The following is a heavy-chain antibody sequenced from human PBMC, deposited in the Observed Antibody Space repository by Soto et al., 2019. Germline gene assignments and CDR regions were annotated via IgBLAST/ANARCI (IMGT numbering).Heavy chain of an antibody. CDR1: GLTFSSYA. Sequence: QVQLVESGGGVVQPGRSLRLSCAASGLTFSSYAMHWVRQAPGKGLEWVAVISYDGSNKYYADSVKGRFTISRDNSKNTLYLQMNSLRAEDTAVYYCASLDYGDDLDYWGQGTLVTVSS. D-gene: IGHD4-17*01. CDR2: ISYDGSNK. V-gene: IGHV3-30-3*01. CDR3: ASLDYGDDLDY. J-gene: IGHJ4*02.